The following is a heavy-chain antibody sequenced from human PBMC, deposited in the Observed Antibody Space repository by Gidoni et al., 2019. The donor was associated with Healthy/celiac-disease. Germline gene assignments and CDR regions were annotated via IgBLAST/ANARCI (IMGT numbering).Heavy chain of an antibody. J-gene: IGHJ6*02. Sequence: QVQLQESGPGLVKPSETLSLTCPVSGGSISSYYWSWIRQPPGKGLEWIGYIYYSGSTNYNPSLKSRVTISVDTSKNQFSLKLSSVTAADTAVYYCASRAAAHYGMDVWGQGTTVTVSS. CDR1: GGSISSYY. CDR2: IYYSGST. CDR3: ASRAAAHYGMDV. V-gene: IGHV4-59*01. D-gene: IGHD6-13*01.